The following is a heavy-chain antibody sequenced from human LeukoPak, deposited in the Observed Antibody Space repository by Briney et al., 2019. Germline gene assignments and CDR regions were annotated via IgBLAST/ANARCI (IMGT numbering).Heavy chain of an antibody. J-gene: IGHJ4*02. V-gene: IGHV4-59*08. CDR2: FYSSGST. Sequence: SETLSLTCTVSGGSISNNYWSWIRQSPGKGLEGIGYFYSSGSTDYNPPLKSRVTLSVDTSRNQFSLKLNSMTAADTAVYYCARHGLKLVGASTIYFDNWGPGILVTVSS. CDR1: GGSISNNY. D-gene: IGHD1-26*01. CDR3: ARHGLKLVGASTIYFDN.